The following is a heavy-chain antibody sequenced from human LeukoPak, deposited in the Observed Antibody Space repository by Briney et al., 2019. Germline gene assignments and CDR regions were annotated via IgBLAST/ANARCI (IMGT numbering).Heavy chain of an antibody. J-gene: IGHJ4*02. CDR3: AKGWTAEDY. V-gene: IGHV3-23*01. CDR2: ISGSGGSP. Sequence: GGSLRLSCAAYGFTFSSYGMSWVRQAPGKGLEWVSGISGSGGSPHYADSVKGRFTISRENSKNTLYLQMNSLRAEDTAVYYCAKGWTAEDYWGQGTLVTVSS. CDR1: GFTFSSYG. D-gene: IGHD3/OR15-3a*01.